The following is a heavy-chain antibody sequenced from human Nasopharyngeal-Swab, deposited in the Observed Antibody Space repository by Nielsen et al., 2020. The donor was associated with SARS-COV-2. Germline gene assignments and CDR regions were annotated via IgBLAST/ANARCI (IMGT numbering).Heavy chain of an antibody. D-gene: IGHD4-17*01. CDR2: ISAYNGNT. J-gene: IGHJ6*02. Sequence: ASVKVSCKASGYTFTSYGISWVRQAPGQGLEWMGWISAYNGNTNYAQKLQGRVTMTTDTSTSTAYMELRSLRSDDTAVYYCASTVLDATVTTSVFHYYYGMDVWGQGTTVTVSS. CDR3: ASTVLDATVTTSVFHYYYGMDV. CDR1: GYTFTSYG. V-gene: IGHV1-18*01.